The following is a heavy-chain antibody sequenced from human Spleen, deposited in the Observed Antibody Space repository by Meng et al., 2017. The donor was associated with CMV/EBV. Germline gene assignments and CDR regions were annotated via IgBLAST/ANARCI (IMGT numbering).Heavy chain of an antibody. V-gene: IGHV3-30-3*01. D-gene: IGHD3-9*01. J-gene: IGHJ3*02. CDR1: GFTFSNYA. Sequence: GGSLRLSCAASGFTFSNYAMSWVRQAPGKGLEWLSVISHDGGDFYYADSVKGRFTISRDNAKNSLYLQMNSLRAEDTAVYYCARDILTGYRAFDIWGQGTMVTVSS. CDR3: ARDILTGYRAFDI. CDR2: ISHDGGDF.